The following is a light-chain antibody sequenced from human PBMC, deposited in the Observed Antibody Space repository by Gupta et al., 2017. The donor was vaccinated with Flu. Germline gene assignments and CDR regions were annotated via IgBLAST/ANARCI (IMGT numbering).Light chain of an antibody. CDR3: QKYYSPPTI. J-gene: IGKJ5*01. CDR2: AAT. V-gene: IGKV1-27*01. CDR1: QDISNY. Sequence: DTQMTQSPSSLSASVGDRVTITCRASQDISNYLAWYQQRPGEVPKVLIYAATTLQSGVSSRFSGSGSGTEFTLTIDSLQPEDVATYYCQKYYSPPTIFGQGTRLDIK.